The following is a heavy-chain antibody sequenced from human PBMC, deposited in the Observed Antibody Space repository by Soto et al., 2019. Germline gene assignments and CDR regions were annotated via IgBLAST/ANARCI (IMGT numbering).Heavy chain of an antibody. J-gene: IGHJ4*02. CDR2: IYYSGST. CDR1: GGSISSGDYY. CDR3: ARNLVRGVIEFDY. D-gene: IGHD3-10*01. V-gene: IGHV4-30-4*01. Sequence: SETLSLTCTVSGGSISSGDYYWSWIRQPPGKGLEWIGYIYYSGSTYYNPSLKSRVTISVDTSKNQFSLKLSSVTAADTAVYYCARNLVRGVIEFDYWGQGTLVTVYS.